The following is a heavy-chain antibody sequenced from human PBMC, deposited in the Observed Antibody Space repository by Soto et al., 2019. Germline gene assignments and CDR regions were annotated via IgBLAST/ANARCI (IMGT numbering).Heavy chain of an antibody. Sequence: GGSLRLSCAASGFTFSSYGMHWVRQAPGKGLEWVAVIWYDGSNKYYADSVKGRFTISRDNSKNTLYLQMNSLRAEDTAVYYCARVRYYYDSSGYPGYWGQGTLVTVSS. V-gene: IGHV3-33*01. CDR2: IWYDGSNK. CDR3: ARVRYYYDSSGYPGY. D-gene: IGHD3-22*01. CDR1: GFTFSSYG. J-gene: IGHJ4*02.